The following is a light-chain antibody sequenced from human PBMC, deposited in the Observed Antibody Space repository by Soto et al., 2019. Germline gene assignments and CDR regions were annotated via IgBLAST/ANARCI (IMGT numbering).Light chain of an antibody. V-gene: IGKV3-15*01. CDR1: ESVSRN. J-gene: IGKJ5*01. CDR2: DAS. Sequence: EVVMTQSPATLSLSPGEIATLFCRASESVSRNLAWYQQKPGQAPRLLIYDASTRATGIPDRFSGGGSGTEFTLTISSLQSEDFVVYYCQQYNSWPPITFGQGTRLEIK. CDR3: QQYNSWPPIT.